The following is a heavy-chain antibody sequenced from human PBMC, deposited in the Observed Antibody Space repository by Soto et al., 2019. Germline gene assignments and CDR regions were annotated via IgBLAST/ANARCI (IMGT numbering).Heavy chain of an antibody. CDR1: GSTFSSYA. D-gene: IGHD3-9*01. V-gene: IGHV1-69*01. CDR2: IIPIFGTA. Sequence: QVQLVQSGAEVKKPGSSVKVSCKASGSTFSSYAISWVRQAPGQGLEWMGGIIPIFGTANYAQKFQGRVTITADESTSTAYMELSSLRSEDTAVYYCASVILTGTGPYYGMDVWGQGTTVTVSS. CDR3: ASVILTGTGPYYGMDV. J-gene: IGHJ6*02.